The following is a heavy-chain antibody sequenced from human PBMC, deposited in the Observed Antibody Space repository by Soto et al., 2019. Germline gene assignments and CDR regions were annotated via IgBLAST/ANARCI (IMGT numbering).Heavy chain of an antibody. CDR2: ISGSGGST. D-gene: IGHD6-19*01. Sequence: GGSLRLSCAASGFTFSSYAMSWVRQAPGKGLEWVSAISGSGGSTYYADSVKGRFTISRDNSKNTLYLQMNSLRAEDTAVYYCAKPGPVAGSPERQPDYYFGMDVWGQGTTVTVSS. CDR1: GFTFSSYA. J-gene: IGHJ6*02. CDR3: AKPGPVAGSPERQPDYYFGMDV. V-gene: IGHV3-23*01.